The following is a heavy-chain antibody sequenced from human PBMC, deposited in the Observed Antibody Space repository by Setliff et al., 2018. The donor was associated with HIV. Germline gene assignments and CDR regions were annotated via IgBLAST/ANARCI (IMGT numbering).Heavy chain of an antibody. D-gene: IGHD2-21*02. CDR2: VKNDGTST. V-gene: IGHV3-74*01. CDR3: ARRGMVPATLDF. CDR1: GFTFSDYW. Sequence: PGGSLRLSCAASGFTFSDYWMHWVRQAPGKGLVWVSRVKNDGTSTDYADSVRGRFTISRDNAKNTLYLQMNGLRVEDTAVYYCARRGMVPATLDFWGQGTPVTVSS. J-gene: IGHJ4*02.